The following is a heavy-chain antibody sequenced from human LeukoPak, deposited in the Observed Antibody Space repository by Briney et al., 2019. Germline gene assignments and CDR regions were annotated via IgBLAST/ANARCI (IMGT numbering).Heavy chain of an antibody. Sequence: GGSLRLSCAASGFTLSSYWMSWVRQAPGKGLEWVAVISYDGSNKYYADSVKGRFTISRDNSKNTLYLQMNSLRAEDTAVYYCARGRWPENNWFDPWGQGTLVTVSS. CDR1: GFTLSSYW. J-gene: IGHJ5*02. CDR3: ARGRWPENNWFDP. D-gene: IGHD4-23*01. V-gene: IGHV3-30-3*01. CDR2: ISYDGSNK.